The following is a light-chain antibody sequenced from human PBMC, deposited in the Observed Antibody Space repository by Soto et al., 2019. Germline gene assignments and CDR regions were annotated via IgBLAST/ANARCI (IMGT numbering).Light chain of an antibody. CDR1: SNDIGDYDY. CDR2: EVT. V-gene: IGLV2-8*01. J-gene: IGLJ3*02. Sequence: QSALTQPPSASGSPGQSVTISCSGTSNDIGDYDYVSWYQQHPGKAPKLIIYEVTKRPSGVPDRFSRSKSGTSAFLTVSGLQSDDEADYFCSSYARRNNLLSGGGTQLTVL. CDR3: SSYARRNNLL.